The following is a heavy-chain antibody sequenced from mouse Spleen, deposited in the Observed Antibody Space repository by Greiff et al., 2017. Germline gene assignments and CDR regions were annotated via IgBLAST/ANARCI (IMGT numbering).Heavy chain of an antibody. CDR3: ARQGGDSSGY. CDR2: ISSGGSYT. CDR1: GFTFSSYA. J-gene: IGHJ3*01. Sequence: EVKVEESGGGLVKPGGSLKLSCAASGFTFSSYAMSWVRQTPEKRLEWVATISSGGSYTYYPDSVKGRFTISRDNAKNTLYLQMSSLRSEDTAMYYCARQGGDSSGYWGQGTLVTVSA. D-gene: IGHD3-2*01. V-gene: IGHV5-9-3*01.